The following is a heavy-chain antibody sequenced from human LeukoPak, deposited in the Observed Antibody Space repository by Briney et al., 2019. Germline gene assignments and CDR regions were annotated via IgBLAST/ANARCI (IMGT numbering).Heavy chain of an antibody. CDR1: GYSISSDYY. J-gene: IGHJ4*02. Sequence: SETLSLTCTVSGYSISSDYYWGWIRQPPGKGLEWIGIIYHSGSTYYNPSLKSRVTISVDTSKNQFSLKLSSATAADTAVYYCASDSFYESGGYFYYWGQGTLVTVSS. CDR3: ASDSFYESGGYFYY. V-gene: IGHV4-38-2*02. CDR2: IYHSGST. D-gene: IGHD3-22*01.